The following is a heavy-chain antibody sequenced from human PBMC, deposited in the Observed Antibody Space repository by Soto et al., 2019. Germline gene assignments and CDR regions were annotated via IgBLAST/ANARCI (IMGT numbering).Heavy chain of an antibody. CDR3: ARSGYYYYMDV. D-gene: IGHD6-25*01. CDR2: IIPILGIA. CDR1: GGTFSSYT. Sequence: QVQLVQSGAEVKKPGSSVKVSCKSSGGTFSSYTISWVRQAPGQGLEWMGRIIPILGIANYAQKFQGRVTITADKATSKAYMELSSLRSEDTAVYYCARSGYYYYMDVWGKGTTVTVSS. V-gene: IGHV1-69*02. J-gene: IGHJ6*03.